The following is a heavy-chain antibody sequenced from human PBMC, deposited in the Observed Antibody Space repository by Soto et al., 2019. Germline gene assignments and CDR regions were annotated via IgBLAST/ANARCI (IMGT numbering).Heavy chain of an antibody. Sequence: ESGGGVVQPERSPRLSCAASGFTFSRQAMHWVRQAPGRGLEWVAVIWYHGIDKYYADSVKGRFTISRDNSKNTVYLQMNSLRGEDTAVYYCATGFLGLCTGGNCPLDYWGQGTLVTVSS. CDR2: IWYHGIDK. V-gene: IGHV3-33*01. D-gene: IGHD2-15*01. CDR3: ATGFLGLCTGGNCPLDY. CDR1: GFTFSRQA. J-gene: IGHJ4*02.